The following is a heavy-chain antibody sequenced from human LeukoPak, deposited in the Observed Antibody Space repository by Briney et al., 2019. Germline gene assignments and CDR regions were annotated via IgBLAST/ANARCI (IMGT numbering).Heavy chain of an antibody. V-gene: IGHV1-18*04. CDR1: GYTFTSNY. D-gene: IGHD3-10*01. Sequence: GASVKVSCKAFGYTFTSNYMHWVRQAPGQGLEWMGWISAYNGNTNYAQKLQGRVTMTTDTSTSTAYMELRSLRSDDTAVYYCARAPQEVLLWFGELVYYYYYMDVWGKGTTVTISS. CDR3: ARAPQEVLLWFGELVYYYYYMDV. CDR2: ISAYNGNT. J-gene: IGHJ6*03.